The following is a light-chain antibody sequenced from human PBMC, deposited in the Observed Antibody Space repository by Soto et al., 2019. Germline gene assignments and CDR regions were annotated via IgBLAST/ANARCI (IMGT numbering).Light chain of an antibody. CDR3: QQYASSPET. CDR1: QNIRSNY. J-gene: IGKJ2*01. V-gene: IGKV3-20*01. CDR2: GAS. Sequence: EIVLTQSPGTLSLFPGDRDTLSCRASQNIRSNYVAWYRQSPGQAPRLLIYGASVRATGIPDRFSGSGSGTDFTLTISRLEPEDFAVYYCQQYASSPETFGQGTKLEI.